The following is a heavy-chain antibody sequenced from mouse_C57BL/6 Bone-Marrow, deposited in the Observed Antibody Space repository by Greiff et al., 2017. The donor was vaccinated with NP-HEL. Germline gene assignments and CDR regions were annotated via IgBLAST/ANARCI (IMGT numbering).Heavy chain of an antibody. CDR2: ISSGGGYT. CDR1: GFTFSSYG. D-gene: IGHD2-5*01. CDR3: SRHYYSNYFDY. J-gene: IGHJ2*01. Sequence: EVKLVESGRDLVKPGGSLKLSCAASGFTFSSYGMSWVRQTPDKRLEWVATISSGGGYTYYPDSVKGRVTISSDNATNTLYLQVISMKSADTAMYYCSRHYYSNYFDYWGQGTTLTVSS. V-gene: IGHV5-6*01.